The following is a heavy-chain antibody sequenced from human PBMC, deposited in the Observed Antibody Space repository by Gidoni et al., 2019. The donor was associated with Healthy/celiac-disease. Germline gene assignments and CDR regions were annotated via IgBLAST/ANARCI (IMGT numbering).Heavy chain of an antibody. CDR2: ISYDGSNK. CDR1: GFTFSSYA. Sequence: QVQLVESGGGVVQPGRSLRLSCAASGFTFSSYAMHWVRQAPGKGLEWVAVISYDGSNKYYADSVKGRFTISRDNSKNTLYLQMNSLRAEDTAVYYCARDSLFFDHGELRLGYWGQGTLVTVSS. D-gene: IGHD3-16*01. V-gene: IGHV3-30-3*01. CDR3: ARDSLFFDHGELRLGY. J-gene: IGHJ4*02.